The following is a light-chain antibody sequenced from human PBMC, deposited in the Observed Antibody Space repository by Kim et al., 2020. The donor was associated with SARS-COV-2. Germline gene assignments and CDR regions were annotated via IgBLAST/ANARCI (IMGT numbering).Light chain of an antibody. V-gene: IGKV4-1*01. CDR3: QQYYSIPRT. Sequence: ATINCKSTQSILYSSNNKNYLAWYQQKPGQPPKLLIYWASTRETGVPDRFSGSGSGTDFTLTISSLQAEDVAVYYCQQYYSIPRTFGQGTKVDIK. CDR1: QSILYSSNNKNY. J-gene: IGKJ1*01. CDR2: WAS.